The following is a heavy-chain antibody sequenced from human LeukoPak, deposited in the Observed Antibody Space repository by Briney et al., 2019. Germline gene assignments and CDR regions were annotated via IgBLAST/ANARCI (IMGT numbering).Heavy chain of an antibody. J-gene: IGHJ4*02. CDR3: AKVADYDILTGYPSFDY. CDR2: ISGSGGST. V-gene: IGHV3-23*01. CDR1: GFTFSSYA. Sequence: GGSLRLSCAASGFTFSSYAMSWVRQAPGKGLEWVSAISGSGGSTYYADSVKGGFTISRDNSKNTLYLQMNSLRAEDTAVYYCAKVADYDILTGYPSFDYWGQGTLVTVSS. D-gene: IGHD3-9*01.